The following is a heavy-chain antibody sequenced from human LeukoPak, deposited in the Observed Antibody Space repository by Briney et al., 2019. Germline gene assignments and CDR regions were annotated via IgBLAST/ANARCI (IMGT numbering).Heavy chain of an antibody. D-gene: IGHD2-2*01. CDR2: ITGGGGST. J-gene: IGHJ4*02. V-gene: IGHV3-23*01. Sequence: GGSLRLSCAASGFTFSSYAMSWVRQAPGEGLEWVSAITGGGGSTHYADSVKGRFTISRDNSKNTLYLQMNSLRVEDTAVYYCAKSGPNVVVPAASFDYWGQGTLVTVSS. CDR3: AKSGPNVVVPAASFDY. CDR1: GFTFSSYA.